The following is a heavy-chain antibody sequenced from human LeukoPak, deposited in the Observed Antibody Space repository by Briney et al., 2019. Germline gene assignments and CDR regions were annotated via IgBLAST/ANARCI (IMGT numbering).Heavy chain of an antibody. V-gene: IGHV3-74*01. CDR3: ARENLAAAADY. D-gene: IGHD6-25*01. CDR2: TRGDGSMT. Sequence: VGSLRLSCAASEFTFSAYWMHWVRQAPGKGLVWVSRTRGDGSMTNYADSVKGRFTISRDNAKNTLYLQMNSLRLEDTAVYYCARENLAAAADYCGQGTEVTVSS. J-gene: IGHJ4*02. CDR1: EFTFSAYW.